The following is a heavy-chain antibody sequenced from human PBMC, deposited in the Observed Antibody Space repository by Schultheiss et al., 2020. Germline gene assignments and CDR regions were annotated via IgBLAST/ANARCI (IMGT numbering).Heavy chain of an antibody. J-gene: IGHJ4*02. CDR1: GGSISSYY. CDR2: IYYSGST. Sequence: SETLSLTCTVSGGSISSYYWSWIRQPPGKGLECIGYIYYSGSTNYNPSLKSRVTISVDTSKNQFSLKLSSVTAADPAVYYCARSELRDSSGFYWSQGTLVTVAS. D-gene: IGHD3-22*01. CDR3: ARSELRDSSGFY. V-gene: IGHV4-59*08.